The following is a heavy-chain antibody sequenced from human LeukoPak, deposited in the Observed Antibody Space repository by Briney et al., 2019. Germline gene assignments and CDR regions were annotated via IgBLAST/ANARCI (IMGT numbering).Heavy chain of an antibody. CDR1: GFTFSTYE. CDR2: ISSSGSTI. CDR3: ARPVYDAFDI. D-gene: IGHD1-14*01. Sequence: GRSLRLSCAASGFTFSTYEMNWVRQAPGKGLEWVSYISSSGSTIYYADSVKGRFTISRDNAKNSLYLQMNSLRAEDTAVYYCARPVYDAFDIWGQGTMVTVSS. V-gene: IGHV3-48*03. J-gene: IGHJ3*02.